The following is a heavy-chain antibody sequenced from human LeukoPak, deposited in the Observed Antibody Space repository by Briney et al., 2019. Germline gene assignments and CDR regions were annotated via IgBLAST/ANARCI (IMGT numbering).Heavy chain of an antibody. CDR2: VNSDGSST. V-gene: IGHV3-74*01. J-gene: IGHJ4*02. Sequence: GGSLRLSCAASGFTFSSYAMSWVRQAPGKGLVWVSRVNSDGSSTSYADSVKGRFTISRDNAKNTLILQMNSLRVEDTAVYYCARDWVYKIDYWGRGTLVTVSS. CDR1: GFTFSSYA. D-gene: IGHD5-24*01. CDR3: ARDWVYKIDY.